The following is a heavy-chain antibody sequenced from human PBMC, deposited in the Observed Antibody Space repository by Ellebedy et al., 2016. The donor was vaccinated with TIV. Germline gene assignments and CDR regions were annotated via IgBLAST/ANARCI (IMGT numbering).Heavy chain of an antibody. CDR2: IYYSGTT. CDR1: GDSISSYY. Sequence: MPSETLSLTCTVSGDSISSYYWRWIRQPPGKGLEWLGYIYYSGTTNYNPSLRSRATISVDTSKNQFSLNLTSVTAADTAVYYCARGRAVGSWGQGTLVTVSS. V-gene: IGHV4-59*01. CDR3: ARGRAVGS. J-gene: IGHJ5*02. D-gene: IGHD1-26*01.